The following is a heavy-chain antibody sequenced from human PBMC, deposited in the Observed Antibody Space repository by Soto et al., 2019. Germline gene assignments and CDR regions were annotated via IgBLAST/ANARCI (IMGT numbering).Heavy chain of an antibody. J-gene: IGHJ4*02. D-gene: IGHD4-17*01. CDR2: ISGSGTST. CDR1: GFTFSNYA. Sequence: EVQLLESGGGLVQPGGSLRLSCAASGFTFSNYAMKWVRQAPGEGLEWVSAISGSGTSTYYADSVKGRFTISRDNSKNTLYLQMNSLRADDTAIYYCARTVTGDYWGQGTLVTVSS. V-gene: IGHV3-23*01. CDR3: ARTVTGDY.